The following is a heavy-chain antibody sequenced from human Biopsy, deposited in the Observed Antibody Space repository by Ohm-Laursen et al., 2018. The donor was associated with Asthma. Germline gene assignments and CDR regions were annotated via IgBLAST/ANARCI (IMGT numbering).Heavy chain of an antibody. CDR3: ARKAGSCISRTYYSLDF. V-gene: IGHV1-69*13. Sequence: SVKVSCKSLGGTFNTYVIGWVRQAPGQGLEWMGGINSVFGTTTYPQKFQDRVTITADDSTSTVYMELSSLRSEDTAVYYCARKAGSCISRTYYSLDFWGQGTPVTVSS. D-gene: IGHD1-26*01. CDR2: INSVFGTT. CDR1: GGTFNTYV. J-gene: IGHJ4*02.